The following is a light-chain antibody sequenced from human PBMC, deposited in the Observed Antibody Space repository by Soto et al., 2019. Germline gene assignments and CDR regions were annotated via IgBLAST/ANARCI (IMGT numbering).Light chain of an antibody. CDR1: SGHSSYI. CDR2: LEGSGSY. CDR3: ETWESNTQV. J-gene: IGLJ2*01. V-gene: IGLV4-60*03. Sequence: QLVLTQSSSASASLGSSVKLTCTLSSGHSSYIIAWHQQQPGKAPRYLMKLEGSGSYNKGSGVPDRFSGSSSGADRYLTISNLQSEDEADYYCETWESNTQVFGGGTKVTVL.